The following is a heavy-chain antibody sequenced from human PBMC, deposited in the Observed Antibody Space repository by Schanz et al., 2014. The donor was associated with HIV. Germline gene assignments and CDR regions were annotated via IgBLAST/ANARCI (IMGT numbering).Heavy chain of an antibody. V-gene: IGHV3-9*01. CDR1: GFTFDDYA. Sequence: VQLVESGGGVVQPGRSLRLSCAASGFTFDDYAMHWVRQAPGKGLEWVSGISWNSGSIGYADSVRGRFTISRDNAKNSLYLQMNSLRAEDTALYYCAKDRITGTAPPNYGMDVWGQGTTVTVSS. J-gene: IGHJ6*02. D-gene: IGHD1-20*01. CDR3: AKDRITGTAPPNYGMDV. CDR2: ISWNSGSI.